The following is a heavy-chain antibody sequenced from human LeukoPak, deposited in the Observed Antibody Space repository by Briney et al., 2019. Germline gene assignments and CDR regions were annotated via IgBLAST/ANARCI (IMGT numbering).Heavy chain of an antibody. V-gene: IGHV4-59*01. D-gene: IGHD3-22*01. CDR2: IYSSGST. CDR3: ARGGDYYDSSGLNWFDP. J-gene: IGHJ5*02. CDR1: GGSISSNY. Sequence: PSETLSLTCTVSGGSISSNYWNWIRQPPGKGLEWIGYIYSSGSTNYNPSLKSRVIISVDTSKNQFSLKLNSVTAADTAVYYCARGGDYYDSSGLNWFDPWGQGALVTVSS.